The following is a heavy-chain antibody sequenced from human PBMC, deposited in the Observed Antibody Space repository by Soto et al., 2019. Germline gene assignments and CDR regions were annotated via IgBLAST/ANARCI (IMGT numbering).Heavy chain of an antibody. Sequence: QVQLVQSGAEVKKPGASMKVSCTASGNTFTNHYIHWVRQAPGQGLAWMGVINPTGGSPTYAQKFQGRVTLTRDTSTSTVYRELSSLTSEDTAVYYCARVWEWGGPYYYGMDVWGQGTTVTVSS. CDR1: GNTFTNHY. J-gene: IGHJ6*02. D-gene: IGHD3-3*01. CDR3: ARVWEWGGPYYYGMDV. V-gene: IGHV1-46*01. CDR2: INPTGGSP.